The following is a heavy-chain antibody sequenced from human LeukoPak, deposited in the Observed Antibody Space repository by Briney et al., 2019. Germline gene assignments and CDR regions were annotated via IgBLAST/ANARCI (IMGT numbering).Heavy chain of an antibody. D-gene: IGHD2-8*01. CDR1: GGSFSGYY. CDR2: INHSGST. V-gene: IGHV4-34*01. J-gene: IGHJ4*02. CDR3: TTVMGRSAIELYFDY. Sequence: PSETLSLTCAVYGGSFSGYYWSWIRQPPGKGLEWIGEINHSGSTNYNPSLKSRVTISVDTSKNQFSLKLSSVTAADTAVYYCTTVMGRSAIELYFDYWGQGTLVTVSS.